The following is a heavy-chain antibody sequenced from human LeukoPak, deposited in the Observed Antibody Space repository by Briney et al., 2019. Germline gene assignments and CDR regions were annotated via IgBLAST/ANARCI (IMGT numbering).Heavy chain of an antibody. D-gene: IGHD2-21*01. CDR1: GFTFSSYG. J-gene: IGHJ4*02. Sequence: PGRSLRLSCAASGFTFSSYGMHWVRQAPGKGLEWVAVISYDGSNEYYVDSVKGRFTISRDNSKNTLDLQMNSLKTDDTAVYYCARGVVSAYAAFDFWGQGTLVTVSS. CDR2: ISYDGSNE. CDR3: ARGVVSAYAAFDF. V-gene: IGHV3-30*03.